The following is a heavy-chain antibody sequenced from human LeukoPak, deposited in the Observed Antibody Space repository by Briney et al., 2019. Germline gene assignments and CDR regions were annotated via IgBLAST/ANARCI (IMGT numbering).Heavy chain of an antibody. CDR3: ATVEWDTPHAYFDY. V-gene: IGHV1-69*05. D-gene: IGHD3-3*01. J-gene: IGHJ4*02. CDR1: GYTFTSYA. CDR2: IIPIFGTA. Sequence: SVKVSCKASGYTFTSYAISWVRQAPGQGLEWMGGIIPIFGTANYAQKFQGRVTITTDESTSTAYMELSSLRSEDTAVYYCATVEWDTPHAYFDYWGQGTLVTVSS.